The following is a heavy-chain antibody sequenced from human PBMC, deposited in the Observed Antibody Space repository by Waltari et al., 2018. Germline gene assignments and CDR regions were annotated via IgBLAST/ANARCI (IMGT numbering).Heavy chain of an antibody. J-gene: IGHJ3*02. Sequence: EVQLVESGGGLVQPGGSLRLSCAASGFTFSTYSMNWVRQAPGKGLEWFSYFSGSSITRYYADSVKGRFTISRDNAKNSLYLQMNSLRAEDTAVYYCARGWYSSSARGAFDIWGQGTMVTVSS. CDR1: GFTFSTYS. D-gene: IGHD6-6*01. CDR3: ARGWYSSSARGAFDI. V-gene: IGHV3-48*04. CDR2: FSGSSITR.